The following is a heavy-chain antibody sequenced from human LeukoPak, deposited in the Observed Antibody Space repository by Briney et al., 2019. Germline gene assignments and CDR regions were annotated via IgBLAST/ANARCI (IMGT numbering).Heavy chain of an antibody. CDR3: TRQFGELLA. V-gene: IGHV3-73*01. CDR1: GFTFSDSV. Sequence: GGSLKPSCAASGFTFSDSVMHWVRQASGKGLQWVGRIRGKTNNYSTAYAASVKGRFTISRDDSKSTAYLQMNSLKTEDTAVYYCTRQFGELLAWGQGTLVTVSS. CDR2: IRGKTNNYST. D-gene: IGHD3-10*01. J-gene: IGHJ4*02.